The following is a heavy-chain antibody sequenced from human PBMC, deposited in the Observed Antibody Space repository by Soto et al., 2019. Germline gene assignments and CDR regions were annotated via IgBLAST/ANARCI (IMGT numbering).Heavy chain of an antibody. CDR3: ARYCSGGSCYSYYMDV. CDR1: GGSISSSSYY. CDR2: IYYSGST. D-gene: IGHD2-15*01. V-gene: IGHV4-39*01. Sequence: SETLSLTCTVSGGSISSSSYYWGWIRQPPGKGLEWIGSIYYSGSTYYSPSLKSRVTISVDTSKNQFSLKLSSVTAADTAVYYCARYCSGGSCYSYYMDVWGKGTTVTVSS. J-gene: IGHJ6*03.